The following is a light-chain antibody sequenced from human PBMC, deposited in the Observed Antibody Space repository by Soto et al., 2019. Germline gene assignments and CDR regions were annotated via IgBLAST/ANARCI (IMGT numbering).Light chain of an antibody. J-gene: IGKJ1*01. CDR2: KTS. CDR1: QSISSW. Sequence: DIQLTQSPSTLSASVGGRVTITCRASQSISSWLAWYQQKPEKAPKFLIYKTSNLESGVPSRFSGSGSGTEFTLTISSLQPDDFATYYCQYYNNYCWTFGQGTKVEIK. CDR3: QYYNNYCWT. V-gene: IGKV1-5*03.